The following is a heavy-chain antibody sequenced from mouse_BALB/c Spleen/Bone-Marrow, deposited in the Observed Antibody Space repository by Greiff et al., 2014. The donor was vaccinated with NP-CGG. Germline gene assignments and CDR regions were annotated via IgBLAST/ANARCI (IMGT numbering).Heavy chain of an antibody. J-gene: IGHJ4*01. V-gene: IGHV7-3*02. CDR1: GFTFTDYY. CDR2: IRNKANGYTT. Sequence: EVKLMESGGGLVQPGGSLRLSCATSGFTFTDYYMSWVRQPPGKALEWLGFIRNKANGYTTEYSASVKGRFTISRDNSQSILYLQMNTLRAEDSATYYCARDDQDALDYWGQGTSVTVSS. CDR3: ARDDQDALDY.